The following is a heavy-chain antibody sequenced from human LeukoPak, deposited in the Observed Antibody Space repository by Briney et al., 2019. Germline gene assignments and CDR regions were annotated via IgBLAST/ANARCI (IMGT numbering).Heavy chain of an antibody. V-gene: IGHV1-8*01. D-gene: IGHD3-3*01. CDR1: GYTFTSYD. Sequence: ASVRVSCKASGYTFTSYDINWVRQAPGQGVEWMGWMNPNSGNTDYAQKFQGRVTITRNTSISTAYMELSSLRSEDTAVYYCARGTKDFWSVPGDNWFDPWGQGTLVTVSS. CDR2: MNPNSGNT. CDR3: ARGTKDFWSVPGDNWFDP. J-gene: IGHJ5*02.